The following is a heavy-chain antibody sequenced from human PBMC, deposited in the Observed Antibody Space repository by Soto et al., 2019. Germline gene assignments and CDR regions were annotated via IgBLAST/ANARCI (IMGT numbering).Heavy chain of an antibody. Sequence: TETLSLTCAVYGGSFSGYYWSWIRQPPGKGLEWIGEINHSGSTNYNPSLKSRVTISVDTSKNQFSLKLSSVTAADTAAYYCARGRLWATLFRGVIINYFDYWGQXTLVTVSS. CDR3: ARGRLWATLFRGVIINYFDY. V-gene: IGHV4-34*01. D-gene: IGHD3-10*01. J-gene: IGHJ4*02. CDR2: INHSGST. CDR1: GGSFSGYY.